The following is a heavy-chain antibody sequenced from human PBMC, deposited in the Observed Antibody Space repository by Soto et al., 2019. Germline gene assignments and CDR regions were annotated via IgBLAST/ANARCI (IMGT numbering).Heavy chain of an antibody. V-gene: IGHV3-23*01. Sequence: GGSLRLSCAASGFTFSTCGMSWVRRAPGKGLEWVSSISLSGDRTYCVDSVRGRFTISRDNSKNTLFLQLDSLRADDTAVYYCAKDRRSSGNYGYFDSWGQGTLVTVSS. CDR2: ISLSGDRT. CDR1: GFTFSTCG. J-gene: IGHJ4*02. CDR3: AKDRRSSGNYGYFDS. D-gene: IGHD1-7*01.